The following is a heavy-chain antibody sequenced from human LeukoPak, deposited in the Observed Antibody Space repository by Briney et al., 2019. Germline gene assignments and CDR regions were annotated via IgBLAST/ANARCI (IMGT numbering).Heavy chain of an antibody. CDR3: ARSGYSYGRIYFDY. D-gene: IGHD5-18*01. CDR1: GYTFTDYY. J-gene: IGHJ4*02. CDR2: INPNSGGT. V-gene: IGHV1-2*06. Sequence: ASVKVSCKASGYTFTDYYMHWVRQAPGQGLEWMGRINPNSGGTNYAQKFQGRVTMTRDTSISTAYMELSRLRSDDTAVYYCARSGYSYGRIYFDYWGQGTLVTVSS.